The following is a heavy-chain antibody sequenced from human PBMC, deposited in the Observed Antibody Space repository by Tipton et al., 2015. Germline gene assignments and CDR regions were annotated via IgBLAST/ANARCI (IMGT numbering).Heavy chain of an antibody. V-gene: IGHV3-53*01. J-gene: IGHJ6*02. Sequence: SLRLSCEASGFSVSSKYISWVRQAPGKGLEWLSVTHSGGGTHYADSVQGRFIISRDPFNNTLYLQMNSLRVEDTAVYYCAKQTVGSSIYYYYGMDVWGQGTTVTVSS. CDR1: GFSVSSKY. CDR2: THSGGGT. CDR3: AKQTVGSSIYYYYGMDV. D-gene: IGHD1-26*01.